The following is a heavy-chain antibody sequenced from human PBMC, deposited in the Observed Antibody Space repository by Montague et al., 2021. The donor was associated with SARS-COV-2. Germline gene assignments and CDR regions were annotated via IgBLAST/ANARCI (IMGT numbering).Heavy chain of an antibody. V-gene: IGHV4-61*01. J-gene: IGHJ6*02. Sequence: SETLSLTCIVSGGSVSSGSYYWSWIRQPPGKGLEWIGYIYYSGSTNYNPSLKSRVTISVDTSKNQFSLKLSSVTAADTAVYYCARDPRRITIFRVVSRYGMDVWGQGTTVTVSS. CDR2: IYYSGST. CDR1: GGSVSSGSYY. CDR3: ARDPRRITIFRVVSRYGMDV. D-gene: IGHD3-3*01.